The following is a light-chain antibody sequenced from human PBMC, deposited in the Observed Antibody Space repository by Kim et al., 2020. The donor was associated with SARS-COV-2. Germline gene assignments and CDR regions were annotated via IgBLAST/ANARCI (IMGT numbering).Light chain of an antibody. CDR1: KLGDKY. CDR3: QAWDSSTAV. V-gene: IGLV3-1*01. Sequence: VSPGQTASITCSGDKLGDKYACWYQQKPGQSPVLVIYQDSKRPSGIPGRFSGSNSGNTATLTISGTQAMDEADYYCQAWDSSTAVFGTGTKVTVL. J-gene: IGLJ1*01. CDR2: QDS.